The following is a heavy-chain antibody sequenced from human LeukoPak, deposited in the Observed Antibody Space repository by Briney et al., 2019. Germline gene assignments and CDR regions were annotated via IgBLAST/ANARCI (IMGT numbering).Heavy chain of an antibody. V-gene: IGHV4-39*07. CDR2: IYHSGST. J-gene: IGHJ4*02. Sequence: SETLSLTCTVSGGSISSGDYYWSWIRQPPGKGLEWIGEIYHSGSTNYNPSLKSRVAISVDTSKNQFSLKLSSVTAADTAVYYCARGHSSVVTAIPYYFDYWGQGTLVTVSS. CDR1: GGSISSGDYY. D-gene: IGHD2-21*02. CDR3: ARGHSSVVTAIPYYFDY.